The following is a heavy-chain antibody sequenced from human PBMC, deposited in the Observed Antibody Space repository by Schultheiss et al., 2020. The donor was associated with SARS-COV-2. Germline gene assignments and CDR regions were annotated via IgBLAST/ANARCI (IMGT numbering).Heavy chain of an antibody. V-gene: IGHV1-2*02. CDR1: GYTFTGYY. CDR2: INPNSGGT. J-gene: IGHJ6*03. Sequence: ASVKVSCKASGYTFTGYYMHWVRQAPGQGLEWMGWINPNSGGTNYAQKFQGRVTITADESTSTAYMELSSLRSEDTAVYYCARDSPDHPYYYMDVWGKGTTVTVSS. CDR3: ARDSPDHPYYYMDV.